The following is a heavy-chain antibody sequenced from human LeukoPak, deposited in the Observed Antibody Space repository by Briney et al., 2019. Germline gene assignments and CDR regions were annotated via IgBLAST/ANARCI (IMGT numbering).Heavy chain of an antibody. Sequence: ASVKVSCKASGYTFTDYYIHWVRQAPGQAFECMGWINPKRGGTDFAQKFQGRVTMTRDTSIGTAYMELNRLRSDDTAVYYCARGSTPIFGVLSKGYFDYWGQGTLVTVSS. CDR1: GYTFTDYY. D-gene: IGHD3-3*01. J-gene: IGHJ4*02. CDR2: INPKRGGT. CDR3: ARGSTPIFGVLSKGYFDY. V-gene: IGHV1-2*02.